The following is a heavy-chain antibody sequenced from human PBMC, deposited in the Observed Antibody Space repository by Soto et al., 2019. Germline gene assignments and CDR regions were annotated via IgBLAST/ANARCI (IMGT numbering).Heavy chain of an antibody. J-gene: IGHJ6*02. CDR1: GFTFSSHA. Sequence: RLSCAASGFTFSSHAMLWVRQAPGKGLEWVAIISFDGSNKYYADSVEGRFTISRDNSKTTLYLQMNSLRTEDTAVYFCAREKAARFLAGGMDVWGQGTSVTVSS. CDR3: AREKAARFLAGGMDV. CDR2: ISFDGSNK. D-gene: IGHD6-6*01. V-gene: IGHV3-30*01.